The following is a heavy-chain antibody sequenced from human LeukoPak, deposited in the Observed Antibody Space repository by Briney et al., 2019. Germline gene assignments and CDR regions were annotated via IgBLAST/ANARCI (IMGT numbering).Heavy chain of an antibody. CDR3: AKRDRTTEFDY. D-gene: IGHD1-1*01. V-gene: IGHV3-30*02. CDR1: GFNFNNYG. Sequence: PGGSLRLSCATSGFNFNNYGMHWVREPPGKGLEWVALIQPDGIDTYYADSVKGRFTVFRDNSKSTLYLQLNSLTPDDTAIYYFAKRDRTTEFDYWGQGTLVTVSS. CDR2: IQPDGIDT. J-gene: IGHJ4*02.